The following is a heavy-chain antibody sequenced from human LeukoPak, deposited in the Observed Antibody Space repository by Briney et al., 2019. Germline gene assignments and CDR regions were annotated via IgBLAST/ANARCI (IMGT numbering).Heavy chain of an antibody. D-gene: IGHD3-10*01. CDR3: AITDRASGSSYFDY. J-gene: IGHJ4*02. V-gene: IGHV1-2*04. Sequence: ASVKVSCKASGYTFTGYYMHWVRQAPGQGLEWMGWINPNSGGTNYAQKFLGWVTMTRDTSISTAYMELSRLRSDDTAVYYCAITDRASGSSYFDYWGQGTLVTVSS. CDR1: GYTFTGYY. CDR2: INPNSGGT.